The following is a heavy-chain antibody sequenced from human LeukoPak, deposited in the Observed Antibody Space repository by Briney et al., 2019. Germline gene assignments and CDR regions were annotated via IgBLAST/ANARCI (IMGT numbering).Heavy chain of an antibody. CDR1: GFTFADYA. V-gene: IGHV3-9*01. CDR2: ISWNSGSI. J-gene: IGHJ6*03. Sequence: SLRLSCAAAGFTFADYAMRWVRQAPGKGLGWVSGISWNSGSIVYADSVKGRFTISRDNSKNTLYLQMNSLRAEDTSVYYCAKDDKDYYYYMDVWGKGTTVTISS. CDR3: AKDDKDYYYYMDV.